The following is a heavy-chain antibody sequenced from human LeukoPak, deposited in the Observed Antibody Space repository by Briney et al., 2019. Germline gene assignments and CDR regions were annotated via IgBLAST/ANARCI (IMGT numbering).Heavy chain of an antibody. CDR3: AGGGRIWSGFGKDNPPIC. J-gene: IGHJ4*02. D-gene: IGHD3-3*01. CDR1: GFTFSSYA. CDR2: ISGRGGST. V-gene: IGHV3-23*01. Sequence: GGSLRLSCAASGFTFSSYAMSWVRQAPGKGLEWVSAISGRGGSTYYADSVKGRFTISRDNSKNTLYLQMNSLRAEDTAVYYCAGGGRIWSGFGKDNPPICWGQGTLVTVSS.